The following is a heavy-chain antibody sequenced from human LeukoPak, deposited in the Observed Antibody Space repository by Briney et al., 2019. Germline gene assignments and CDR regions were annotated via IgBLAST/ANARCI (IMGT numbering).Heavy chain of an antibody. Sequence: GASVKVSCKASGGTFSSYAISWVRQAPGQGLEWMGGIIPTFGTANYAQKFQGRVTITTDESTSTAYMELSSLRSEDTAVYYCARGKIVATIEGLAYWGQGTLVTVSS. CDR2: IIPTFGTA. J-gene: IGHJ4*02. CDR3: ARGKIVATIEGLAY. V-gene: IGHV1-69*05. CDR1: GGTFSSYA. D-gene: IGHD5-12*01.